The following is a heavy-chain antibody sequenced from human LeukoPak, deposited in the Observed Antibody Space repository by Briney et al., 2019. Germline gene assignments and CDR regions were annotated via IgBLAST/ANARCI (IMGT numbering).Heavy chain of an antibody. V-gene: IGHV4-34*01. J-gene: IGHJ4*02. Sequence: SETLSLTCAVYGGSFSGYYWNWIRQPPGKGLEWIGEINHSGSTNYNPSLKSRVTISVDTSKNQFSLKLSPVTAADTAVYYCATFWGRTEGFDYWGQGTLVTVSS. CDR2: INHSGST. CDR3: ATFWGRTEGFDY. D-gene: IGHD7-27*01. CDR1: GGSFSGYY.